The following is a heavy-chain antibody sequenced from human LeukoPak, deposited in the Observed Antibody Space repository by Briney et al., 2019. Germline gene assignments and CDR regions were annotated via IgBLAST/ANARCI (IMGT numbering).Heavy chain of an antibody. J-gene: IGHJ3*02. V-gene: IGHV4-59*08. CDR1: GGCISSYY. Sequence: SETLSLTCTVSGGCISSYYWSWIRQPPGKGLEWIGYIYYSGSTNYNPSLKSRVTISVDTSKNQFSLKLSSVTAADTAVYYCARRVIASYYGSAFDIWGQGTMVTVSS. CDR3: ARRVIASYYGSAFDI. D-gene: IGHD1-26*01. CDR2: IYYSGST.